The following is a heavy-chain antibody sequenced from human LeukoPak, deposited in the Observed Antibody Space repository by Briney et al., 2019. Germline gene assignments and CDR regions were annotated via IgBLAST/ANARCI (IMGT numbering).Heavy chain of an antibody. CDR3: ARDQGGYDWNAFDI. Sequence: PGGSLRLSCAASGFIFSSYWMTWVRQAPGKGLEWVANIKQTGSENSYVDSVKGRFTISRDNAKNSLYLQINSLRAEDTAVYYCARDQGGYDWNAFDIWGQGTMVTVSS. V-gene: IGHV3-7*01. J-gene: IGHJ3*02. D-gene: IGHD5-12*01. CDR1: GFIFSSYW. CDR2: IKQTGSEN.